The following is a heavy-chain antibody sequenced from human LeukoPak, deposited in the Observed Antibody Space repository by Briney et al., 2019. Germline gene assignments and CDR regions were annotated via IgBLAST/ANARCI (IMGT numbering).Heavy chain of an antibody. CDR3: ASLITIFGVVIEEAFDI. D-gene: IGHD3-3*01. Sequence: ASVKVSCKASGYTFTGYYMHWVRQAPGQGLEWMGWINPNSGGTNYAQKFQGRVIMTRDTSISTAYMELSRLRSDDTAVYYCASLITIFGVVIEEAFDIWGQGTMVTVSS. V-gene: IGHV1-2*02. CDR2: INPNSGGT. J-gene: IGHJ3*02. CDR1: GYTFTGYY.